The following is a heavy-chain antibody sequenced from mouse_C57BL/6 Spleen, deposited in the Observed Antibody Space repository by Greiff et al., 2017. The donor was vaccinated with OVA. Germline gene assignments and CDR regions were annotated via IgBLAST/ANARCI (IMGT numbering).Heavy chain of an antibody. V-gene: IGHV2-3*01. D-gene: IGHD1-1*01. CDR1: GFSLTSYG. Sequence: VMLVESGPGLVAPSQSLSITCTVTGFSLTSYGVSWVRQPPGKGLEWLGVIWGDGGTDYHSALISRLSISKDNSKSQVFLQLNSLQTDDTSAYYCAHYALDYWGQGTTLPVSS. CDR2: IWGDGGT. J-gene: IGHJ2*01. CDR3: AHYALDY.